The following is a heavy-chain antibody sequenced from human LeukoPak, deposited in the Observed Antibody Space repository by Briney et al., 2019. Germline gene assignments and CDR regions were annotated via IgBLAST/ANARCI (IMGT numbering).Heavy chain of an antibody. J-gene: IGHJ4*02. CDR1: GFTFSSYA. CDR2: ISSSSSYK. D-gene: IGHD2-2*01. V-gene: IGHV3-21*01. CDR3: ARERLMGSSTNIY. Sequence: GGSLRLSCAASGFTFSSYAMHWVRQAPGKGLEWVSSISSSSSYKYYADSVKGRFTISRDNAKNSLYLQMNSLRVEDTAVYYCARERLMGSSTNIYWGQGTLVTVSS.